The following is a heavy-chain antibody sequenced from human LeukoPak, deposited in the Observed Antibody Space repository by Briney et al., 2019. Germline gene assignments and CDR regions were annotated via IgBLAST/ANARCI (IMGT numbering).Heavy chain of an antibody. CDR1: GYTFTSYA. V-gene: IGHV1-18*01. D-gene: IGHD3-22*01. CDR3: ARDYYDSSGYCDY. CDR2: ISAYNGNT. Sequence: AASVKVSCKASGYTFTSYAMHWVRQAPGQGLERMGWISAYNGNTNYAQKLQGRVTMTTDTSTSTAYMELRSLRSDDTAVYYCARDYYDSSGYCDYWGQGTLVTVSS. J-gene: IGHJ4*02.